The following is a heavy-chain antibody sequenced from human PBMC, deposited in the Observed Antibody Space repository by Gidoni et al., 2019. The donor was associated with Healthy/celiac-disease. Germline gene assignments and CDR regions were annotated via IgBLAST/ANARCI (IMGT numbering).Heavy chain of an antibody. CDR1: GYTFTSYY. D-gene: IGHD6-19*01. CDR2: INPSGGST. CDR3: ASFHSSGWPFDAFDI. V-gene: IGHV1-46*01. Sequence: QVQLVQSGAEVKKPGASVKVSCKASGYTFTSYYMHWVRQAPGQGLEWMGIINPSGGSTSYAQKFQGRVTMTRDTSTSTVYMELSSLRSEDTAVYYCASFHSSGWPFDAFDIWGQGTMVTVSS. J-gene: IGHJ3*02.